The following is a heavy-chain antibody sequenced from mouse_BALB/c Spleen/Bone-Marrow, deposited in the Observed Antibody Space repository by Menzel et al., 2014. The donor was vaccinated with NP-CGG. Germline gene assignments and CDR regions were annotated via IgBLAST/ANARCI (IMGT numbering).Heavy chain of an antibody. CDR1: GFDFSSYW. D-gene: IGHD2-3*01. Sequence: EVKLEESGGGLVQPGGSLKLSCAASGFDFSSYWMSWVRQAPGKGLQWIGEINPESNTINYTPSLKDKFIISRDNAKNTLYLQMSKVRSEDTALYCCARLGYYGWFAYWGQGTLVTVSA. CDR2: INPESNTI. CDR3: ARLGYYGWFAY. V-gene: IGHV4-1*02. J-gene: IGHJ3*01.